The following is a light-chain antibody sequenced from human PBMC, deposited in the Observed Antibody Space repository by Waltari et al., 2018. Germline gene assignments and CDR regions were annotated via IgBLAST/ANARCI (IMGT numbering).Light chain of an antibody. J-gene: IGLJ1*01. V-gene: IGLV3-25*03. CDR3: QSADSTGTYYV. CDR2: KDE. Sequence: SYKLTQPPSVSVSQGQTARITCSGHALPQQNVYWYQQKPGQAPVLFLYKDEERPSGIPERFSGSSSGTTATLTISGVQAEDEADYYCQSADSTGTYYVFAAGTKVTVL. CDR1: ALPQQN.